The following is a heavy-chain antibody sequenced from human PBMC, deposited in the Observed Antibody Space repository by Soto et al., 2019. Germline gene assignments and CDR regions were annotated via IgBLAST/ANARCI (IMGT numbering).Heavy chain of an antibody. CDR2: INTDNGNT. Sequence: ASVKVSCKASGYTLTTYAIQWVRQAPGQRLERMGWINTDNGNTKSSQKFQGRVTITGDTSASTAYMELSSLRPEDTAVYYCAREVHGSGSYYIYYAMDVWGQGTTVTVSS. V-gene: IGHV1-3*04. CDR3: AREVHGSGSYYIYYAMDV. D-gene: IGHD3-10*01. J-gene: IGHJ6*02. CDR1: GYTLTTYA.